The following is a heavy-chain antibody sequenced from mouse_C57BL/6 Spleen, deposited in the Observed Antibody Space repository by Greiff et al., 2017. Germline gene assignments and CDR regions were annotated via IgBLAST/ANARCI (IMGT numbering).Heavy chain of an antibody. D-gene: IGHD4-1*01. J-gene: IGHJ4*01. CDR2: ISNLAYSI. CDR3: ARGELGPYAMDY. CDR1: GFTFSDYG. Sequence: EVKLVESGGGLVQPGGSLKLSCAASGFTFSDYGMAWVRQAPRKGPEWVAFISNLAYSIYYADTVTGRFTISRENAKNTLYLEMSSLRSEDTAMYYCARGELGPYAMDYWGQGTSVTVSS. V-gene: IGHV5-15*01.